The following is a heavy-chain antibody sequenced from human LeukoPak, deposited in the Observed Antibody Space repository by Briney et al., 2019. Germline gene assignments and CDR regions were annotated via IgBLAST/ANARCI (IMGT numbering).Heavy chain of an antibody. CDR2: INQDGSEK. Sequence: PGGSLRLSCAASGFTFSSSAMSWVRQVPGKGLEWVASINQDGSEKYSVDSVKGRFAISRDNAKNSLFLQMSSLRNEDTAVYYCTSWSRIDFWGQGTLVTVSS. J-gene: IGHJ4*02. CDR3: TSWSRIDF. V-gene: IGHV3-7*03. CDR1: GFTFSSSA.